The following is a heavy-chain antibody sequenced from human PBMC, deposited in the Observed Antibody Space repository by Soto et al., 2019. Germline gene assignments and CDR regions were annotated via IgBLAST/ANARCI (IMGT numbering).Heavy chain of an antibody. V-gene: IGHV3-23*01. Sequence: PGGSLRLSCAASGFTFSSYGMSWVRQSPGKGLEWVSAISGSGGSTYYADSVKGRFTISRDNSKNTLYLQMNSLRAEDTAVYYCAKGYDSSGYYYAPYYGMDVWGQGTTVTVSS. CDR3: AKGYDSSGYYYAPYYGMDV. CDR1: GFTFSSYG. J-gene: IGHJ6*02. D-gene: IGHD3-22*01. CDR2: ISGSGGST.